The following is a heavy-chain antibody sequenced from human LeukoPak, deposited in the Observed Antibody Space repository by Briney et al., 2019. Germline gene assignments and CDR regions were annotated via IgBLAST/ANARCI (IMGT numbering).Heavy chain of an antibody. J-gene: IGHJ5*02. D-gene: IGHD2-2*01. Sequence: PGGSLGLSCAASGFTFDDYDMSWVRQVPGKGLEWVSGIPWNGDKTGYADSVKGRFAISRDNTRNSLYLQMSSLRAEDTALYYCARDPFCSSTAGCYFEDWFDPWGPGTLVIVSS. V-gene: IGHV3-20*04. CDR3: ARDPFCSSTAGCYFEDWFDP. CDR1: GFTFDDYD. CDR2: IPWNGDKT.